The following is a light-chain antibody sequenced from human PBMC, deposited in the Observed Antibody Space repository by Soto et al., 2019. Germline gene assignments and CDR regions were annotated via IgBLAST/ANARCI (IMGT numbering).Light chain of an antibody. CDR1: QSVSSY. Sequence: EIVLTQSPATLSLSPGERATLSCRASQSVSSYLAWYQQKPGQAPRLLIYDASNRATGIPARFSGSGSGTDFTLTISSLGPEDFAVYYCQQRSNWVYTFGQGTKLEIK. CDR2: DAS. J-gene: IGKJ2*01. V-gene: IGKV3-11*01. CDR3: QQRSNWVYT.